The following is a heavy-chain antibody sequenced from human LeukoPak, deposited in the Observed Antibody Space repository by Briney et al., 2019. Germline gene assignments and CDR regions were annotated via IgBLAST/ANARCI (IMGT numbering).Heavy chain of an antibody. Sequence: GGSLRLSCAASGLTISSSWMYWVRQAPGKGLVWVSDINSDGSNTRYADSVRGRYTISRDNAKEMVHLQMNSLRAEDTAVYYCARAVSGWQAIDYWGQGTLVTVSS. J-gene: IGHJ4*02. V-gene: IGHV3-74*01. CDR2: INSDGSNT. D-gene: IGHD6-19*01. CDR1: GLTISSSW. CDR3: ARAVSGWQAIDY.